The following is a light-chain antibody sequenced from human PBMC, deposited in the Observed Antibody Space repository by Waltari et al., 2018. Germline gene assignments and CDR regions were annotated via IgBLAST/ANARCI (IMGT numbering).Light chain of an antibody. CDR1: QSVLSTSNNKNY. Sequence: DIVMTQSPDSLAVPLGESATINCKSSQSVLSTSNNKNYLAWYQHKPGQPPKLLTYWASTRESGVPDRFSGSGSGTDFTLTIFSLQAEDVAVYYCQQYYSSPFSFGQGTKVEIK. CDR3: QQYYSSPFS. CDR2: WAS. V-gene: IGKV4-1*01. J-gene: IGKJ1*01.